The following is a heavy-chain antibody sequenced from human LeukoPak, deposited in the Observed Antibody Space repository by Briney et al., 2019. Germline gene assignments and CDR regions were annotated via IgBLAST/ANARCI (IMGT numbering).Heavy chain of an antibody. D-gene: IGHD3-3*01. V-gene: IGHV3-23*01. Sequence: PGGSLRLSCAASGFTFSSYAMSWVRQAPGKGLEWVSGVSGTGGSTYSADSVKGRFTISRDNSKNTLYLQLNSLRAEDTAVYYCAKKGGITIFGVVPNEYYFDYWGQGTLVTVSS. CDR1: GFTFSSYA. CDR2: VSGTGGST. CDR3: AKKGGITIFGVVPNEYYFDY. J-gene: IGHJ4*02.